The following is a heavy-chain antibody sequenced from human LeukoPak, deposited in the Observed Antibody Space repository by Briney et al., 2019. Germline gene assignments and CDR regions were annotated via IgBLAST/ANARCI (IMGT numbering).Heavy chain of an antibody. V-gene: IGHV1-18*01. CDR3: ARDIVGFYGSGSYYAFDI. D-gene: IGHD3-10*01. CDR2: ISAYNGNT. CDR1: GYTFTSYG. Sequence: ASVKVSCKASGYTFTSYGISGVRQAPGQGLEWMVWISAYNGNTNYAQKLQGRVTMPTHTSTSTAYMELRSLRSDATAVYYCARDIVGFYGSGSYYAFDIWGQGPMVTVSS. J-gene: IGHJ3*02.